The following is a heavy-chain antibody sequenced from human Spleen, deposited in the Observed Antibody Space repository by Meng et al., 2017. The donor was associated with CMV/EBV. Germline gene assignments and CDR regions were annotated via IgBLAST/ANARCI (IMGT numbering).Heavy chain of an antibody. Sequence: SGGSISSGGYYWSWIRQHPGKGLEWIGEINHSGVTNYNPSLTRRVTVSIDTSKNQFSLRLTSVTAADTAVYYCARRAGLAYKYYFDYWGQGTLVTVSS. CDR2: INHSGVT. CDR1: GGSISSGGYY. CDR3: ARRAGLAYKYYFDY. D-gene: IGHD2-21*01. V-gene: IGHV4-31*02. J-gene: IGHJ4*02.